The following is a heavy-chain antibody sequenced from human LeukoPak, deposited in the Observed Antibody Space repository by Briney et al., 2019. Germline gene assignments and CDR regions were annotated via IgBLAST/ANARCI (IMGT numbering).Heavy chain of an antibody. CDR2: ISSSSSYI. Sequence: GGSLRLSCAASGFTFSSYSMNWVRQAPGKGLEWVSSISSSSSYIYYADSVKGRFTISRDNAKNSLYLQMNSLRAEDTAVYYCARDLGDTAMVSPFDYWGQGTLVTVSS. J-gene: IGHJ4*02. CDR3: ARDLGDTAMVSPFDY. CDR1: GFTFSSYS. D-gene: IGHD5-18*01. V-gene: IGHV3-21*01.